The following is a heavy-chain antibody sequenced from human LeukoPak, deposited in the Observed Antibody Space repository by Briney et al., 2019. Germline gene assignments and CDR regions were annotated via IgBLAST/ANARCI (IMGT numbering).Heavy chain of an antibody. CDR3: ARRTRDGYTKANYFDY. J-gene: IGHJ4*02. V-gene: IGHV3-53*01. CDR2: IYSGGST. D-gene: IGHD5-24*01. Sequence: GGSLRLSCAASGFTVSSNYMSWVRQAPGKGLEWVSVIYSGGSTYYADSVKGRFTISRDNSKNTLYLQMNSLRAEDTAVYYCARRTRDGYTKANYFDYWGQGTLVTVSS. CDR1: GFTVSSNY.